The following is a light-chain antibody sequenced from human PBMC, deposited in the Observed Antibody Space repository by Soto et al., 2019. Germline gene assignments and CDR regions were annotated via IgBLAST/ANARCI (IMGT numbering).Light chain of an antibody. CDR2: DVS. J-gene: IGKJ3*01. V-gene: IGKV1-39*01. CDR1: QRVSAF. CDR3: QQTYSPPLT. Sequence: DVEVSQSPSSLSASGGDIVTIRCRSSQRVSAFLNWYQQKPGEAPKLLIFDVSVLESGVPSRFSASGSVTDFTLSITSLQPEDFATYYCQQTYSPPLTFGPGTKVDIK.